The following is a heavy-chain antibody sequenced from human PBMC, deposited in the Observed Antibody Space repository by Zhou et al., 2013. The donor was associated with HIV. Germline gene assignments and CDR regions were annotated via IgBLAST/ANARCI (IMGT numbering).Heavy chain of an antibody. Sequence: QVNLVQSGAVMKKPGSSVRISCEASGYSFVNYFIHWIRHVPGKGLEWMGWMNPYRGAVNYPWPFQGRVTMTRKLSDDADDTDRGTAHMELSGLTPADTAVYYCVEERNCVSHCGNFDFQHWGQGTPVVVSS. CDR1: GYSFVNYF. V-gene: IGHV1-2*02. D-gene: IGHD2-21*01. J-gene: IGHJ1*01. CDR2: MNPYRGAV. CDR3: VEERNCVSHCGNFDFQH.